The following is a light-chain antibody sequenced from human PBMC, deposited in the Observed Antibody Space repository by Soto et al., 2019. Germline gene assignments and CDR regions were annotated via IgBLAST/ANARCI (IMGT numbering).Light chain of an antibody. V-gene: IGLV2-11*01. J-gene: IGLJ1*01. CDR3: CSYAGPSYV. CDR1: SSDVGGYNY. Sequence: QSVLTQPRSVSGSPGQSVTISCTGTSSDVGGYNYVSWYQQHPGKAPKLMIYDVSKRPSGVPDRFSGSKSGNTASLTISGLPAEDEADYYCCSYAGPSYVFGTGTKLTVL. CDR2: DVS.